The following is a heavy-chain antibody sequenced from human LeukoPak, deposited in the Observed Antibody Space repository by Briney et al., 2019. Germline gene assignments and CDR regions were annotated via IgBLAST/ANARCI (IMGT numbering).Heavy chain of an antibody. D-gene: IGHD1-1*01. CDR1: GGTFSSYA. CDR2: IIPIFGTA. V-gene: IGHV1-69*13. CDR3: ARALFVEPQGTYYYYGMDV. J-gene: IGHJ6*02. Sequence: ASMKVSCKASGGTFSSYAISWVRQAPGQGLEWMGGIIPIFGTANYAQKFQGRVTITADESTSTAYMELSSLRSEDTAVYYCARALFVEPQGTYYYYGMDVWGQGTTVTVSS.